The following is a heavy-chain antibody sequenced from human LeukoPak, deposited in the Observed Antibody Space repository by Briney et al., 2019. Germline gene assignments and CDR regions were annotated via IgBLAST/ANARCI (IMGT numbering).Heavy chain of an antibody. Sequence: GGSLRLSCAASGFTFSSYAMSWVRQAPGKGLEWVSAVSGSGGSTYYADSVKGRFTISRDNSKNTLYLQMNSLRAEDTAVYYCASDNYGDYYFDYWGQGTLVTVSS. CDR3: ASDNYGDYYFDY. D-gene: IGHD4-17*01. J-gene: IGHJ4*02. CDR2: VSGSGGST. CDR1: GFTFSSYA. V-gene: IGHV3-23*01.